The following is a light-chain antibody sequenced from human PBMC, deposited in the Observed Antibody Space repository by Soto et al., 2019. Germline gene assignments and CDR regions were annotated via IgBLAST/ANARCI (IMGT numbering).Light chain of an antibody. J-gene: IGLJ1*01. CDR2: DVT. V-gene: IGLV2-14*01. CDR3: SSFTSSNTYV. Sequence: QSALTQPASVSGSPGQAITISCTGTSSDVGGYNYVSWYQQHPGKAPTLIIYDVTNRPSGVSNRFSGSKSSNTASLTISGRQAEDEADYYCSSFTSSNTYVFGAGTKVTVL. CDR1: SSDVGGYNY.